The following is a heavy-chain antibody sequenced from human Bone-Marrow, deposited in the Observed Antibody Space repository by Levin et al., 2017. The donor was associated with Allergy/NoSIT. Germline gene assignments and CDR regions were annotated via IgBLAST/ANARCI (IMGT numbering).Heavy chain of an antibody. Sequence: SETLSLTCTVSGGSISSGGYYWSWIRQHPGKGLEWIGYIYYSGSTYYNPSLKSRVTISVDTSKNQFSLKLSSVTAADTAVYYCARGEGSSIAARPGFDYWGQGTLVTVSS. D-gene: IGHD6-6*01. CDR1: GGSISSGGYY. V-gene: IGHV4-31*03. J-gene: IGHJ4*02. CDR2: IYYSGST. CDR3: ARGEGSSIAARPGFDY.